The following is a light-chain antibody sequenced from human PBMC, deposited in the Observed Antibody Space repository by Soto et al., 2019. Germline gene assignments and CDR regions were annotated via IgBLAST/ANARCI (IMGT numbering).Light chain of an antibody. CDR2: DVS. CDR1: SSDVGGYNY. Sequence: QSALTQPASVSGSPGQSITISCTGTSSDVGGYNYVSWYQQHPGKAPKLMIYDVSNRPSGVSTRFSGSKSGNTASLTISGLQAEDEADYYCSSSTSSSVVFGGGTKLTVL. V-gene: IGLV2-14*01. CDR3: SSSTSSSVV. J-gene: IGLJ2*01.